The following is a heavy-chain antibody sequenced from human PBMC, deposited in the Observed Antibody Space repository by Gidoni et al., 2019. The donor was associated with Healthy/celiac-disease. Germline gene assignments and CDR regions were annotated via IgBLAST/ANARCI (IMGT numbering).Heavy chain of an antibody. D-gene: IGHD5-18*01. Sequence: QLQLQESGPGLVKPSATLSLTCTVSGGSIRSSSYYWGWIRPPPGKGLDWIGSIYYSGSTYYNPSPKSRVTISVDTSKNQFSLKLSSVTAADTAVYYCAITRYSYGRKYYFDYWGQGTLVTVSS. CDR1: GGSIRSSSYY. J-gene: IGHJ4*02. CDR2: IYYSGST. CDR3: AITRYSYGRKYYFDY. V-gene: IGHV4-39*01.